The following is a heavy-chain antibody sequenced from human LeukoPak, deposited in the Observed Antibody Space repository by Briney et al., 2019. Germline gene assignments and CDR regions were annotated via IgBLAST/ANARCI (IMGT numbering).Heavy chain of an antibody. J-gene: IGHJ4*02. CDR2: INQGGSEE. Sequence: GGSLRLSCAASGFTFSSYWMSWVRQAPGKGLEWVANINQGGSEEYYVDSVKGRFTISRDNAKNSLYLQMNSLRAEDTAVYYCARGRYSSGWYGCFDYWGQRTLVTVSS. CDR1: GFTFSSYW. CDR3: ARGRYSSGWYGCFDY. D-gene: IGHD6-19*01. V-gene: IGHV3-7*04.